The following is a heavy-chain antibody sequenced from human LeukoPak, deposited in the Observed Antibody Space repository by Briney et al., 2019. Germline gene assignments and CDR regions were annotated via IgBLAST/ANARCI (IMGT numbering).Heavy chain of an antibody. V-gene: IGHV3-23*01. CDR1: GFTFSSYA. Sequence: GGSLRLSCAASGFTFSSYAMSWVRQAPGKGLEWVSAISGSGGSTYYADSVKGRFTISRDNSKNTLYLQMNSLRAEDTAVYYCAKDSSYYYDSSGYYWDAFDIWGQGTMVTVSS. J-gene: IGHJ3*02. CDR3: AKDSSYYYDSSGYYWDAFDI. D-gene: IGHD3-22*01. CDR2: ISGSGGST.